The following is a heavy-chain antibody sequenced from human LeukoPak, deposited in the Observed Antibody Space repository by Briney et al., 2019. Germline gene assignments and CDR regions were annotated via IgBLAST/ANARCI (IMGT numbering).Heavy chain of an antibody. CDR3: ARDQRGVVRGVTSGGMDI. J-gene: IGHJ6*04. CDR2: INHSGST. CDR1: GGSFSGYY. Sequence: SETLSLTCAVYGGSFSGYYWSWIRQPPGKGLEWIGEINHSGSTNYNPSLKSRVTISVDTSKNPFSLKLSSVTAAGTAVYYCARDQRGVVRGVTSGGMDIWGKGTTVTVSS. D-gene: IGHD3-10*01. V-gene: IGHV4-34*01.